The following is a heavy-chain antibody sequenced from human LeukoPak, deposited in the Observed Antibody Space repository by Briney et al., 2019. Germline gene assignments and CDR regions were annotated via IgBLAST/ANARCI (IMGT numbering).Heavy chain of an antibody. Sequence: PSETLSLTCAVSGGSISSGGYSWSWIRQPPGKDLEWIGYIYHSGSTYYNPSLKSRVTISVDRSKNQFSLKLSSVTAADTAVYYCARAVNGRGDYGTYCDYWGQGTLVTVSS. CDR2: IYHSGST. CDR1: GGSISSGGYS. V-gene: IGHV4-30-2*01. J-gene: IGHJ4*02. CDR3: ARAVNGRGDYGTYCDY. D-gene: IGHD4-17*01.